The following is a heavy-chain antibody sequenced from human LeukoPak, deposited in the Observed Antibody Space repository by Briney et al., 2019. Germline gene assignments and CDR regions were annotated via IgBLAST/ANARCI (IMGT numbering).Heavy chain of an antibody. J-gene: IGHJ6*02. CDR1: GYTFTSYG. D-gene: IGHD2-2*03. CDR2: ISAYNGNT. CDR3: ARVDTVVVPAAKGPYYYYGMDV. V-gene: IGHV1-18*01. Sequence: ASVKVSCKASGYTFTSYGNSWVRQAPGQGLEWMGWISAYNGNTNYAQKLQGRVTMTTDTSTSTAYMELRSLRSDDTAVYYCARVDTVVVPAAKGPYYYYGMDVWGQGTTVTVSS.